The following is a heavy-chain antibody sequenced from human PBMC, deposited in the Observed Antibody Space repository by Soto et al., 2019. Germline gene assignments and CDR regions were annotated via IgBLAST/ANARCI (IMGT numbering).Heavy chain of an antibody. CDR1: GDSVSSNSAA. Sequence: SQTLSLTCAISGDSVSSNSAAWNWIRQSPSRGLEWLGRTYYRSKWYNDYAVSVRSRITINPDTSKNQVPLQLNSVTAADAAGYYCVRYYGARVYFDYWGQGTLVTVSS. CDR2: TYYRSKWYN. J-gene: IGHJ4*02. D-gene: IGHD4-17*01. V-gene: IGHV6-1*01. CDR3: VRYYGARVYFDY.